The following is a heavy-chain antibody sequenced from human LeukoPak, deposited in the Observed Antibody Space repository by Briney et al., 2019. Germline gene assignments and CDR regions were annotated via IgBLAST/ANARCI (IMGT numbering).Heavy chain of an antibody. CDR2: MNPNSGNK. CDR1: GYTFTSYD. V-gene: IGHV1-8*01. CDR3: ARGLRRMNWFDP. Sequence: GASVKVSCKASGYTFTSYDINRVGQAKGQGMEWMGWMNPNSGNKGYEQKFQGRVTMTRNTSISTAYMELSSLRSEDTAVYYCARGLRRMNWFDPWGQGTLVTVSS. D-gene: IGHD2-15*01. J-gene: IGHJ5*02.